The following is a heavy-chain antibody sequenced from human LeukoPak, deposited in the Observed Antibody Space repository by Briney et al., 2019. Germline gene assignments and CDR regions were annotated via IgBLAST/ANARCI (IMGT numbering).Heavy chain of an antibody. CDR1: GGSMTNYY. CDR3: TRGRVYYDSTGYYY. D-gene: IGHD3-22*01. J-gene: IGHJ4*02. CDR2: TYYSGNT. Sequence: SETLSLTCTVSGGSMTNYYWTWIRQSPGKGLEWIGHTYYSGNTNYNPSLKSRVTISIDTSKNQFSLKLSSVTAADTAVYYCTRGRVYYDSTGYYYWGRGILVTVSS. V-gene: IGHV4-59*01.